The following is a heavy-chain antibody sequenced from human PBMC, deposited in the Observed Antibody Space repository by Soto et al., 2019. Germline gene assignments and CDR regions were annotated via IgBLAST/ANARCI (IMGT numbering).Heavy chain of an antibody. CDR1: GDTFTSYG. CDR3: AREEVSYYYDSSGYPADT. CDR2: ISAYNGNT. V-gene: IGHV1-18*01. J-gene: IGHJ5*02. D-gene: IGHD3-22*01. Sequence: ASVKVSCTASGDTFTSYGIIWVRQAPGQGLEWMGWISAYNGNTNYAQKLQGRVTMTTDTSTSTAYMELRSLRSDDTAVYYCAREEVSYYYDSSGYPADTWGQGTLVTVSS.